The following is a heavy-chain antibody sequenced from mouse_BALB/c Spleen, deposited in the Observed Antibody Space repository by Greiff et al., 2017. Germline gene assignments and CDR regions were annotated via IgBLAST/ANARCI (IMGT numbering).Heavy chain of an antibody. CDR1: GFNIKDTY. V-gene: IGHV14-3*02. CDR3: ARSPARAYFDY. J-gene: IGHJ2*01. Sequence: VQLQQSGAELVKPGASVKLSCTASGFNIKDTYMHWVKQRPEQGLEWIGRIDPANGNTKYDPKFQGKATITADTSSTTAYLQLSSLTSEDTAVYYCARSPARAYFDYWGQGTTLTVSS. D-gene: IGHD3-1*01. CDR2: IDPANGNT.